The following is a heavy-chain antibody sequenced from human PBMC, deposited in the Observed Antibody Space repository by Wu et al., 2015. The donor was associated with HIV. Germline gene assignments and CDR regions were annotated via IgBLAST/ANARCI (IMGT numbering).Heavy chain of an antibody. Sequence: QVQLVQSEAEVKKPGSSVKVSCRASGGTFSRYAISWVRQAPGQGLEWMGRIIPTSTTADYAQNLQGRVTITADKSTSTVHMEIKSLKSEDTAVYYCARDPQTLVWFGKVTFPMDVWGQGTTVTVSS. CDR1: GGTFSRYA. J-gene: IGHJ6*02. CDR2: IIPTSTTA. D-gene: IGHD3-10*01. CDR3: ARDPQTLVWFGKVTFPMDV. V-gene: IGHV1-69*08.